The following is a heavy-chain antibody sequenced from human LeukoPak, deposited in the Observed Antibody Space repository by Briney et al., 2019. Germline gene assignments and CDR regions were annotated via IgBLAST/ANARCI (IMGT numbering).Heavy chain of an antibody. D-gene: IGHD6-13*01. V-gene: IGHV3-33*01. J-gene: IGHJ4*02. CDR3: ARDWVNVLAAADRLLGY. CDR2: IWYDGSNK. Sequence: PGRSLRLSCAASGFTFSSYGMHWVRQAPGKGLEWVAVIWYDGSNKYYADSVKGRFTISRDNSKNTLYLQMNSLRAEDTAVYYCARDWVNVLAAADRLLGYWGQGTLVTVSS. CDR1: GFTFSSYG.